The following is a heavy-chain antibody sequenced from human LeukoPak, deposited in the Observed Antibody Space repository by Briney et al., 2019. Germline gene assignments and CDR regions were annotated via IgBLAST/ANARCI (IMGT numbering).Heavy chain of an antibody. Sequence: GGSLRLSCAASGFTFSGYSMNWVRQAPGKGLEWVSSISSSSSYIYYADSVKGRFTISRDNAKNSLYLQMNSLRAEDTAVYYCARVKTIFGVVDYFDYWGQGTLVTVSS. V-gene: IGHV3-21*01. J-gene: IGHJ4*02. CDR1: GFTFSGYS. CDR3: ARVKTIFGVVDYFDY. D-gene: IGHD3-3*01. CDR2: ISSSSSYI.